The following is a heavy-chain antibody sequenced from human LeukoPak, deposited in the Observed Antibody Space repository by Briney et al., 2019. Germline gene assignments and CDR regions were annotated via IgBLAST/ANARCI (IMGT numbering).Heavy chain of an antibody. D-gene: IGHD3-22*01. V-gene: IGHV3-53*01. Sequence: GGSLRLPCAASGFTVSNNYMSWVRQAPGKGLEWVSVIYSGGSIYYADSVKGRFTISRDNSKNTLYLQMNSLRAEDTAVYYCARDFLRSSGYYWGQGTLVTVSS. CDR1: GFTVSNNY. CDR3: ARDFLRSSGYY. J-gene: IGHJ4*02. CDR2: IYSGGSI.